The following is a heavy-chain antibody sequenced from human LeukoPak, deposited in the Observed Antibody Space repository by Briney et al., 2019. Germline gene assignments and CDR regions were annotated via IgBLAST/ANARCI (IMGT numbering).Heavy chain of an antibody. J-gene: IGHJ4*02. CDR2: IWDDGSNK. CDR1: GFTFSSYG. V-gene: IGHV3-33*01. Sequence: GGSLRLSCAASGFTFSSYGMHWVRQAPGKGLEWVAVIWDDGSNKYYADSVKGRFTISRDNSKNTLYLQMNSLRDEDTAVYYCARERPGGNYFDYWGQGTLVTVSS. CDR3: ARERPGGNYFDY.